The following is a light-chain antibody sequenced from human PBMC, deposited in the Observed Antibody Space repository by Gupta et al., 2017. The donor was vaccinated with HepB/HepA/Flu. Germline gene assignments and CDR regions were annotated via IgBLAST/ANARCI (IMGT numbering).Light chain of an antibody. V-gene: IGKV3-20*01. CDR3: QHKRNSSFT. J-gene: IGKJ3*01. Sequence: EIVLTQSPGTLSLSPGERVTLSCRASQSLSDTYLAWYQQKPGQAPRLLIFGASSRANGVPDRFSGSGSGTEFTLTISRREPEDFAVYYCQHKRNSSFTFGHGTNVDI. CDR2: GAS. CDR1: QSLSDTY.